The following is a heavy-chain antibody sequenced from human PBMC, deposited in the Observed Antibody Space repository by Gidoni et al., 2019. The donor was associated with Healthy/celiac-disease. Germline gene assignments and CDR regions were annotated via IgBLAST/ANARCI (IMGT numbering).Heavy chain of an antibody. CDR2: ISWNSGSI. CDR3: AKDHDYSPSPTFDY. J-gene: IGHJ4*02. D-gene: IGHD4-4*01. Sequence: EVQLLESGGGLVQPGRSLRLSCAASGFTFDDYAMHWVRQAPGKGLEWVSGISWNSGSIGYADSVKGRFTISRDNAKNSLYLQRNSLRAEDTALYYCAKDHDYSPSPTFDYWGQGTLVTVSS. V-gene: IGHV3-9*01. CDR1: GFTFDDYA.